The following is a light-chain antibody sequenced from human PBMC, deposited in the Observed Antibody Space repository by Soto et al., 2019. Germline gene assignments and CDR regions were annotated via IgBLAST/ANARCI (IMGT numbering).Light chain of an antibody. V-gene: IGKV1-27*01. CDR1: QGISNY. J-gene: IGKJ2*01. Sequence: DIQMTQSPSSLSASLGDRVTITCRASQGISNYLAWYQQTPGKVPKLLIYGASTLQSGVPSRFSGSGSGTDFTLTISSLQPEDVATYYCQKYNSAPHTFGQGTKLEIK. CDR2: GAS. CDR3: QKYNSAPHT.